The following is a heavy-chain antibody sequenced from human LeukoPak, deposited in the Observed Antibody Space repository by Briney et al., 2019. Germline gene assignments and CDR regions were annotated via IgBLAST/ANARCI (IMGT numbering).Heavy chain of an antibody. CDR3: ARSLGYCSSTSCPPGY. J-gene: IGHJ4*02. D-gene: IGHD2-2*01. CDR2: ISYDGSNK. Sequence: PGRSLRLSCAASGFTFSSYAMHWVRQAPGKGLEWVAVISYDGSNKYYADSVKGRFTISRDNPKNTLYLQMNSLRAEDTAVYYCARSLGYCSSTSCPPGYWGQGTLVTVSS. V-gene: IGHV3-30*04. CDR1: GFTFSSYA.